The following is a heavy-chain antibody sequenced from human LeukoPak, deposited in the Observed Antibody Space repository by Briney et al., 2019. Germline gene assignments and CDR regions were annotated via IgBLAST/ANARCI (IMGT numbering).Heavy chain of an antibody. D-gene: IGHD3-10*01. CDR1: GGSISSSSYY. Sequence: SETLSLTCTVSGGSISSSSYYWGWIRQPPGKGLEWIGSIYYSGSTYYNPSLKSRVTISVDTSKNQFSLKLSSVTAADTAVYYCARPCGSGSYYPFDYWGQGTLVTVSS. J-gene: IGHJ4*02. CDR3: ARPCGSGSYYPFDY. V-gene: IGHV4-39*07. CDR2: IYYSGST.